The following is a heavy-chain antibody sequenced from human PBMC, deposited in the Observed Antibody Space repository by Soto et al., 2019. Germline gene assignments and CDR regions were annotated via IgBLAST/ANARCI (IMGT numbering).Heavy chain of an antibody. CDR2: INHSGST. Sequence: SETLSLTCAVYGGSFSGYYWSWIRQSPGKGLEWIGEINHSGSTNYNPSLKSRVTISVDTSKNQFSLKLSSVTAADTAVYHCARGIWSIRFDSWGQGTLVTVSS. D-gene: IGHD3-3*01. V-gene: IGHV4-34*01. J-gene: IGHJ4*02. CDR1: GGSFSGYY. CDR3: ARGIWSIRFDS.